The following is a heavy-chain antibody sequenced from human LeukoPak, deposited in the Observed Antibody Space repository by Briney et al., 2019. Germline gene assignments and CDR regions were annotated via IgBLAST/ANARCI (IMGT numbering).Heavy chain of an antibody. V-gene: IGHV1-46*03. CDR1: GYTFTSYY. J-gene: IGHJ2*01. D-gene: IGHD4-11*01. CDR2: INPSGGST. Sequence: ASVKVSCKASGYTFTSYYMHWVRQAPGQGLEWMGIINPSGGSTSYAQKFQGRVTMTRDTSTSTVYMELGSLRSEDTAVYYCARDHELNGNDYSNFWYFDLWGRGTLVTVSS. CDR3: ARDHELNGNDYSNFWYFDL.